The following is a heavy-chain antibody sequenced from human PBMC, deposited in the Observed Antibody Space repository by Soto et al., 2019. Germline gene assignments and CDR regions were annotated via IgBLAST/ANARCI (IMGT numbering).Heavy chain of an antibody. V-gene: IGHV2-5*01. CDR1: GFSLNTGGVG. CDR2: IHWNDAY. J-gene: IGHJ4*02. CDR3: IHIRVRAGMDH. Sequence: QITLKESGPTLVKPTQTLTLTCTFSGFSLNTGGVGVGCVRQPPGKALEWLAVIHWNDAYHYTSSLKSRLTVTKDITKHQVVFTMTNMDPVDTGTYYCIHIRVRAGMDHWGPGILVTVSS.